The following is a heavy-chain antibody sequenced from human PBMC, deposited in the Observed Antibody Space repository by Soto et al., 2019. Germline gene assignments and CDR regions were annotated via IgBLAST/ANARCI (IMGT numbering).Heavy chain of an antibody. CDR3: ARHTPAISISDH. CDR2: IYHSGST. J-gene: IGHJ4*02. CDR1: GGSISSSNW. V-gene: IGHV4-4*02. Sequence: PSETLSLTCAVSGGSISSSNWWSWVRQPPGKGLDWIGEIYHSGSTNYNPSLKSRVTISVDKSKNQFSLKLSSVTAADTAVYYCARHTPAISISDHWGQGTLVTVPQ. D-gene: IGHD2-15*01.